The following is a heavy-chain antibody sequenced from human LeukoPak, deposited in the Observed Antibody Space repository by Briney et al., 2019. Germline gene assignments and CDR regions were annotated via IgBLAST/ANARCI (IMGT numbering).Heavy chain of an antibody. V-gene: IGHV3-30*03. J-gene: IGHJ4*02. D-gene: IGHD5-12*01. CDR1: GVTFSSYG. Sequence: GGSLRLSCAASGVTFSSYGMPWVRQAPGKGLEWVALISSDGNSKVYGDSVKGRFTISRDDSKSTLYLQMDSLRPEDTAVYYCTTKVIRGNSGDDYDDWGQGTLVTVSS. CDR3: TTKVIRGNSGDDYDD. CDR2: ISSDGNSK.